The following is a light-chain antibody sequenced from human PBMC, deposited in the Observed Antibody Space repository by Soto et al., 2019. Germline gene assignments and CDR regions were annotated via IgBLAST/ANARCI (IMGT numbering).Light chain of an antibody. CDR3: QNFGDYPLT. CDR2: GAS. Sequence: EIVLMQSPDTLSLSPGERATLSCRASETISSHYIAWYEQKPVQAPRLLIFGASTRATGIPDRFSGSWSGTAFTLTSSRLAPEQSAVYYGQNFGDYPLTFGPGTKVDIK. V-gene: IGKV3-20*01. CDR1: ETISSHY. J-gene: IGKJ3*01.